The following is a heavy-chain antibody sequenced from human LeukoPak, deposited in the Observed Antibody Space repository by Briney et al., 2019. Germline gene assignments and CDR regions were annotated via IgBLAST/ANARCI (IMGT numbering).Heavy chain of an antibody. CDR1: GFTVSSYY. CDR2: IYSGGST. Sequence: PGGSLRLSCAASGFTVSSYYMSWVCQAPGKGLEWVSVIYSGGSTYYADSVKGRFTISRDNSKNTLYLQMNSLRAEDTAVYYCARGTLMNNYYYMDVWGKGTTVTVSS. J-gene: IGHJ6*03. D-gene: IGHD2-8*01. V-gene: IGHV3-53*01. CDR3: ARGTLMNNYYYMDV.